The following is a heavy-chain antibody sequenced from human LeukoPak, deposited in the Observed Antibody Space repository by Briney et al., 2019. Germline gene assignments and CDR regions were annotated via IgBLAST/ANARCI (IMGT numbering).Heavy chain of an antibody. Sequence: GASVKVSCKASGYTFTGYYMHWVRQAPGQGLEWMGWINPNSGGTNYAQKFQGRVTITRDTSISTAYMELSRLRSYDTAVYYCAKGFSRPEWLDHQNYYFDYWGQGTLVTVSS. CDR3: AKGFSRPEWLDHQNYYFDY. CDR1: GYTFTGYY. D-gene: IGHD6-19*01. V-gene: IGHV1-2*02. CDR2: INPNSGGT. J-gene: IGHJ4*02.